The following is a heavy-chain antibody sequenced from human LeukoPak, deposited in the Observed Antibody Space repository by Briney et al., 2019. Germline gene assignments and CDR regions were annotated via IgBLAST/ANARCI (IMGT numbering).Heavy chain of an antibody. CDR3: AKPVAGTGYFDY. CDR1: GFTFSSYA. Sequence: GGSLRLSCAVSGFTFSSYAMSWVRQDPGKGLGWVSTISGSGGSTYYADSVKGRFTISRDYSKNTLYLQMNSLRAEDTAVYCCAKPVAGTGYFDYWGQGTLVTVSS. CDR2: ISGSGGST. V-gene: IGHV3-23*01. J-gene: IGHJ4*02. D-gene: IGHD6-19*01.